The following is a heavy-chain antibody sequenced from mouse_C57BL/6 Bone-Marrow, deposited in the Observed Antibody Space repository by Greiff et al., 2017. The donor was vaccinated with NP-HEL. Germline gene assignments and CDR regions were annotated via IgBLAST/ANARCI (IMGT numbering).Heavy chain of an antibody. CDR1: GYTFTSYW. J-gene: IGHJ2*01. V-gene: IGHV1-64*01. CDR2: IHPNSGST. D-gene: IGHD1-1*01. Sequence: QVQLQQPGAELVKPGASVKLSFKASGYTFTSYWMHWVKQRPGQGLEWIGMIHPNSGSTNYNEKFKSKATLTVDKSSSTAYMQLSSLTSEDSAVYYCASSYYYGSSGWGQGTTLTVSS. CDR3: ASSYYYGSSG.